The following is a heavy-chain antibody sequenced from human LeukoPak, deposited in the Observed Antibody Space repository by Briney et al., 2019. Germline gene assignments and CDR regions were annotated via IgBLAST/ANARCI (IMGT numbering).Heavy chain of an antibody. Sequence: GGSLRLSCAASGFTFSSYTMNWVRQAPGKGLEWVSGISGSGGSTYYADSVKGRFTISRDNSKNTLYLQMNSLRAEDTAVYYCAKAYGSGSYSQTFDYWGQGTLVTVSS. CDR1: GFTFSSYT. CDR3: AKAYGSGSYSQTFDY. CDR2: ISGSGGST. J-gene: IGHJ4*02. D-gene: IGHD3-10*01. V-gene: IGHV3-23*01.